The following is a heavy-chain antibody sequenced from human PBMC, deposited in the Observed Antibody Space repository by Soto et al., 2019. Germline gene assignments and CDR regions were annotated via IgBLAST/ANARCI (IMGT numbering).Heavy chain of an antibody. V-gene: IGHV3-23*01. CDR1: GITFSNYA. CDR2: ISGSGGST. J-gene: IGHJ4*02. CDR3: ARDPLSSWYELDY. Sequence: SAGALRLSEASFGITFSNYAVTWVRQDPGKGLEWVSTISGSGGSTYYADSVKGRFTISRDNSKNTLYLQMNSLRAEDTAVHYCARDPLSSWYELDYWGQGT. D-gene: IGHD6-13*01.